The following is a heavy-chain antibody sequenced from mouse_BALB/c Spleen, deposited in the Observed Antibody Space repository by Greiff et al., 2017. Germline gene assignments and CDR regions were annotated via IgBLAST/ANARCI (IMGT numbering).Heavy chain of an antibody. CDR3: ARHGLLYAMDY. CDR2: ISSGGGST. J-gene: IGHJ4*01. Sequence: EVKVVESGGGLVKPGGSLKLSCAASGFAFSSYDMSWVRQTPEKRLEWVAYISSGGGSTYYPDTVKGRFTISRDNAKNTLYLQMSSLKSEDTAMYYCARHGLLYAMDYWGQGTSVTVSS. CDR1: GFAFSSYD. D-gene: IGHD1-1*01. V-gene: IGHV5-12-1*01.